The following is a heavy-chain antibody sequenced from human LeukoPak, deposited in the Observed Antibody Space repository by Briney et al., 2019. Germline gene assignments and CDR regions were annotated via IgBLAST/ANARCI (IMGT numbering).Heavy chain of an antibody. CDR3: AKRVEYSSSSGGYFDY. CDR1: GFTVSSNY. Sequence: PGGSLRLSCAASGFTVSSNYMSWVRQAPGKGLEWVSVIYSGGSTYYADSVKGRFTLSRDNSKNTLYLQMKSLRAEDTAIYYCAKRVEYSSSSGGYFDYWGQGTLVTVSS. CDR2: IYSGGST. V-gene: IGHV3-53*01. J-gene: IGHJ4*02. D-gene: IGHD6-6*01.